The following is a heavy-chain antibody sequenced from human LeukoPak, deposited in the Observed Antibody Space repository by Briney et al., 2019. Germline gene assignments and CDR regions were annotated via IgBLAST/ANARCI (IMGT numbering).Heavy chain of an antibody. CDR1: GGSFSGYY. CDR2: IDHSGST. V-gene: IGHV4-34*01. J-gene: IGHJ4*02. D-gene: IGHD3-22*01. CDR3: ARGSDYDSSGYYYEYFDY. Sequence: SETLSLTCAVYGGSFSGYYWSWICQPPGKGLEWIGEIDHSGSTNYNPSLKSRVTISVDTSKNQFSLKLSSVTAADTAVYYCARGSDYDSSGYYYEYFDYWGQGTLVTVSS.